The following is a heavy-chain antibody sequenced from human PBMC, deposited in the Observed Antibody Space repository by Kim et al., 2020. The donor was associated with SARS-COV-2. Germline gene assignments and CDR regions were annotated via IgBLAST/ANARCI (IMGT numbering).Heavy chain of an antibody. V-gene: IGHV4-59*13. J-gene: IGHJ4*02. Sequence: SETLSLTCTISDGSISNYYLSWIRQPPGKGLEWIGYLYDSGSANYSPSLKSRVTISVDKSKNQFSLKLSSVTAADTAVYYCAREADTGCYSSALDDWGQG. CDR1: DGSISNYY. D-gene: IGHD2-21*01. CDR3: AREADTGCYSSALDD. CDR2: LYDSGSA.